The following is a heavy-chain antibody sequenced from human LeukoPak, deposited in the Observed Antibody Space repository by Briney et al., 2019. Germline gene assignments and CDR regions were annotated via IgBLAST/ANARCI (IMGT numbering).Heavy chain of an antibody. CDR3: ARDSSLGYCSGGSCYYYYYMDV. V-gene: IGHV3-11*04. Sequence: PGGSLRLSCAASGFTFSDYYMSWIRQAPGKGLEWVSYISSSGSTIYYADSVKGRFTISRDNAKNSLYLQMNSLRAEDTAVYYCARDSSLGYCSGGSCYYYYYMDVWGKGTTVTVSS. CDR1: GFTFSDYY. J-gene: IGHJ6*03. D-gene: IGHD2-15*01. CDR2: ISSSGSTI.